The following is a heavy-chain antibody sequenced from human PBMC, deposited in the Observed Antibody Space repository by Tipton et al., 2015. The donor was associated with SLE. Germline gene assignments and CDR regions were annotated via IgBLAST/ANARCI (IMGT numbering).Heavy chain of an antibody. CDR2: ISDSGST. V-gene: IGHV4-59*01. Sequence: TLSLTCTISGGSISSYYWSRIRQPPGKGLEWIGYISDSGSTYYNPSLKSRVIISGDTSKNQFSLKLNSVTAADTAVYYCARSRETYDLGGVFDFWGQGTLVTVSS. CDR1: GGSISSYY. CDR3: ARSRETYDLGGVFDF. D-gene: IGHD3-16*01. J-gene: IGHJ4*02.